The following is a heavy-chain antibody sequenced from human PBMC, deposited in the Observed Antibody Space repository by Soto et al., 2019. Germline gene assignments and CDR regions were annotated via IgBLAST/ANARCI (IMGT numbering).Heavy chain of an antibody. CDR2: IYYSGST. D-gene: IGHD6-13*01. CDR1: GGSISSSSYY. V-gene: IGHV4-39*01. Sequence: SETLSLTCTVSGGSISSSSYYWGWIRQPPGKGLEWIGSIYYSGSTYYDPSLKSRVTISVDTSKNQFSLKLSSVTAADTAVYYCARSFNLGYSSFYFDYWGQGTLVTVSS. CDR3: ARSFNLGYSSFYFDY. J-gene: IGHJ4*02.